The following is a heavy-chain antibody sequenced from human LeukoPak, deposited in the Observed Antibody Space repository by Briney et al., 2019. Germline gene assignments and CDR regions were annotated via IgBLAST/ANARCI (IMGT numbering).Heavy chain of an antibody. CDR2: INHSGST. CDR3: ARGPTTGY. V-gene: IGHV4-34*01. Sequence: SETLSLTCAVYGGSFSGYYWSWIRQPPGKGLEWIGEINHSGSTNYNPSLKSRVPISVDTSKNQFSLKLSPVTAADTAVYYCARGPTTGYWGQGTLVTVSS. D-gene: IGHD3-9*01. J-gene: IGHJ4*02. CDR1: GGSFSGYY.